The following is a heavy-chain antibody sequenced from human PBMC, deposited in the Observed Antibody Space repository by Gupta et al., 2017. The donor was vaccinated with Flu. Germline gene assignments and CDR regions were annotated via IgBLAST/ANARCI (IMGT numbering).Heavy chain of an antibody. CDR3: AIGEPNSGYDYGDAFDI. D-gene: IGHD5-12*01. J-gene: IGHJ3*02. V-gene: IGHV3-48*03. Sequence: EVQLVESGGGLVQPGGSLRLSCAASGFTFSSYEMNWFRQAPGKGLEWVSYISSSGSTIYYADSVKGRFTISRDNAKNSLYLQMNSLRAEDTAVYYCAIGEPNSGYDYGDAFDIWGQGTMVTVSS. CDR1: GFTFSSYE. CDR2: ISSSGSTI.